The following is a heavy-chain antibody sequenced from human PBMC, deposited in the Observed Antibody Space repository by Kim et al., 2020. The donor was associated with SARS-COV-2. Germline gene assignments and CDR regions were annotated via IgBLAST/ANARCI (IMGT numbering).Heavy chain of an antibody. CDR1: GFTFSSYG. D-gene: IGHD1-26*01. CDR3: AKDSWELREGDY. V-gene: IGHV3-30*18. Sequence: GGSLRLSCAASGFTFSSYGMHWVRQAPGKGLEWVAVISYDGSNKYYADSVKGRFTISRDNSKNTLYLQMNSLRAEDTAVYYCAKDSWELREGDYWGQGTLVTVSS. J-gene: IGHJ4*02. CDR2: ISYDGSNK.